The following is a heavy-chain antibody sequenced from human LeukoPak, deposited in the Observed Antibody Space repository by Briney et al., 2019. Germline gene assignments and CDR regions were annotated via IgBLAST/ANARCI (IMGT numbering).Heavy chain of an antibody. J-gene: IGHJ3*02. CDR1: GGSISSYD. V-gene: IGHV4-59*01. CDR2: IYYRVST. D-gene: IGHD3-9*01. Sequence: SETLSLTCTVSGGSISSYDWSWIRQPPGKGWGWRGYIYYRVSTNHNPSLKSRVTISVDTSKNQFSLKLSSVTAADTAVYYCARVFYDILSPGVGFDIWGQGTMVTVSS. CDR3: ARVFYDILSPGVGFDI.